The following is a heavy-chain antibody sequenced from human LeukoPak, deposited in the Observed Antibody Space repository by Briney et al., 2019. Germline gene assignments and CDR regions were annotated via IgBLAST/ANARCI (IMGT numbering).Heavy chain of an antibody. V-gene: IGHV4-61*02. J-gene: IGHJ4*02. CDR3: ARDTSLDYCGGDCTPDN. CDR1: GGSISSGSYY. Sequence: SETLSLTRTVSGGSISSGSYYWSWIRQPAGKGLEWIGRIYTSGSTDYNPSLKSRVTISIDTSKNQFSLNLRSVTAADSAVYYCARDTSLDYCGGDCTPDNWGQGTLVTVSS. CDR2: IYTSGST. D-gene: IGHD2-21*02.